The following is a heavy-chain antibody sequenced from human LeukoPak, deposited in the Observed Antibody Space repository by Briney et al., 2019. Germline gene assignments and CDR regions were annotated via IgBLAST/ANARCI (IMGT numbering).Heavy chain of an antibody. Sequence: SQTLSLTFAISGDSVSSNIAAWHWIRQSPSRGLEWLGRTYYRSAWYNDYAVSVKGRIIINPDTSKNQSSLHLNSVTPEDTALYYCARDVIGGSLFDYWGQGTLVTVSS. CDR1: GDSVSSNIAA. D-gene: IGHD3-16*01. CDR3: ARDVIGGSLFDY. V-gene: IGHV6-1*01. J-gene: IGHJ4*02. CDR2: TYYRSAWYN.